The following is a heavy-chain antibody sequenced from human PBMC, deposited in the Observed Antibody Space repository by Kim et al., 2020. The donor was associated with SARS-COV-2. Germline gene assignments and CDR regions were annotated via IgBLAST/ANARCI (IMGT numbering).Heavy chain of an antibody. V-gene: IGHV4-34*01. D-gene: IGHD6-13*01. CDR2: INHSGST. Sequence: SETLSLTCAVYGGSFSGYYWSWIRQPPGKGLEWIGEINHSGSTNYNPSLKSRVTISVDTSKNQFSLKLSSVTAADTAVYYCARGKKGAIAAAGYFDYWGQGTLVTVSS. CDR3: ARGKKGAIAAAGYFDY. CDR1: GGSFSGYY. J-gene: IGHJ4*02.